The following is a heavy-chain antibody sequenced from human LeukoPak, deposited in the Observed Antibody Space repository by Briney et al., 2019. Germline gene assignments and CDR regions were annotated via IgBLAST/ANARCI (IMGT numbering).Heavy chain of an antibody. CDR3: ASWGPRRGYCSGGSCYRYYYGMDV. J-gene: IGHJ6*02. CDR2: INHSGST. Sequence: SETLSLTCAVYSGSFSGYYCSWIRQPPGKGLEWIGEINHSGSTNYNPSLKSRVTISVDTSKNQFSLKLSSVTAADTAVYYCASWGPRRGYCSGGSCYRYYYGMDVWGQGTTVTVSS. D-gene: IGHD2-15*01. CDR1: SGSFSGYY. V-gene: IGHV4-34*01.